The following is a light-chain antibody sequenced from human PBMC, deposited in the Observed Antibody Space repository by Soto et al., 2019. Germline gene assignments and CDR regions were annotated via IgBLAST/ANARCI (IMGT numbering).Light chain of an antibody. J-gene: IGKJ3*01. CDR3: QQYNDRPL. Sequence: EVVMTQSPATLYVSPGERVTLSCRASQSVNKNLAWYQQKPGQAPRLLIQGASTRASGIPARFSGSGSGTEFTLTISSLESEDFAVYYCQQYNDRPLFGPGTKVEIK. CDR1: QSVNKN. CDR2: GAS. V-gene: IGKV3-15*01.